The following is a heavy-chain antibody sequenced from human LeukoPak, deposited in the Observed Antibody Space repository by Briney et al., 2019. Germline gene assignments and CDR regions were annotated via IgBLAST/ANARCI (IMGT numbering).Heavy chain of an antibody. CDR3: ARVAYDILTGYYDRDYYYYMDV. V-gene: IGHV4-34*01. Sequence: KTSETLSLTCAVYGGSFSGYYWSWIRQPPGKGLEWIGEINHSGSTNYNPSLKSRVTISVDTSKNQFSLKLSSVTAADTAVYYCARVAYDILTGYYDRDYYYYMDVWGKGTTVTISS. J-gene: IGHJ6*03. CDR2: INHSGST. D-gene: IGHD3-9*01. CDR1: GGSFSGYY.